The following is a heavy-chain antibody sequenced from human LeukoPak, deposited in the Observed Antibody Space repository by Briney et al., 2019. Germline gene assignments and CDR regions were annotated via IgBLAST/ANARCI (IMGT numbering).Heavy chain of an antibody. D-gene: IGHD3-10*01. J-gene: IGHJ5*02. Sequence: GGSLRLSCAASGFTFSNYWMHWVRQAPGKGLVWVSRINSDGSSTSYADSVKGRFTISRDNAKNTLYLQMNSLRAEDTAVYYCARGIDRGFGSGFDPWGQGTLVTVSS. CDR3: ARGIDRGFGSGFDP. CDR1: GFTFSNYW. V-gene: IGHV3-74*01. CDR2: INSDGSST.